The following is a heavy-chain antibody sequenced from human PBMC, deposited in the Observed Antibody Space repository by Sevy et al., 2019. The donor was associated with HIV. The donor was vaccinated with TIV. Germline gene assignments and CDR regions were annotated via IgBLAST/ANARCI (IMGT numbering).Heavy chain of an antibody. CDR3: ITQPPLERWLQIPGF. D-gene: IGHD5-12*01. CDR2: IKGKIDGGTT. J-gene: IGHJ4*02. CDR1: GFTFSDAW. Sequence: GGSLRLSCAASGFTFSDAWMSWVRQDLGKGLEWVGRIKGKIDGGTTDYAAPVKGGFTIARDDSKNTLYLQMNSLKTEDTAVYYCITQPPLERWLQIPGFWGQGTLVTVSS. V-gene: IGHV3-15*01.